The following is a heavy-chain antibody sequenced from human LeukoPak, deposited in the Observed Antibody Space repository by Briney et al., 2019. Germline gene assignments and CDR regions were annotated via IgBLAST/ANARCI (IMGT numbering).Heavy chain of an antibody. D-gene: IGHD5-18*01. Sequence: SETLSLTCTVSGGSISSSSYYWGWIRQPPGKGLEWIGSIYYSGSTNYNPSLKSRVTISVDTSKNQFSLKLSSVTAADTAVYYCARGRYSYGSYWGQGTLVTVSS. CDR3: ARGRYSYGSY. CDR1: GGSISSSSYY. V-gene: IGHV4-39*07. CDR2: IYYSGST. J-gene: IGHJ4*02.